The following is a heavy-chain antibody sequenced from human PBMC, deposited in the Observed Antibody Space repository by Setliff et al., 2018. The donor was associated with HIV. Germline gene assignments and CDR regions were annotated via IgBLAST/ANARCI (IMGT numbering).Heavy chain of an antibody. V-gene: IGHV4-34*11. J-gene: IGHJ4*02. Sequence: SETLSLTCAVYGGSFSGYSWNWIRQSPGKGLEWLGYIYYSGSTTYNPSLRSRVTISIDTSKNQFSLNLRSVTAADTAVYYCARDPPGYGDSKDYWGQGKLVTVSS. CDR3: ARDPPGYGDSKDY. CDR2: IYYSGST. CDR1: GGSFSGYS. D-gene: IGHD4-17*01.